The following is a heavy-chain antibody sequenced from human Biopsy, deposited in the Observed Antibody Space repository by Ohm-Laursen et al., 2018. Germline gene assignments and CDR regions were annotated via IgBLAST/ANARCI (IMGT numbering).Heavy chain of an antibody. CDR2: VDYSGSG. V-gene: IGHV4-39*01. D-gene: IGHD3-22*01. CDR1: GGFISSSTFY. J-gene: IGHJ4*02. Sequence: SDTLSLTCTVSGGFISSSTFYWGWIRQPPGKGLEWIGSVDYSGSGHYNPSLESRITISVDTSKNQFSLRLSSVTAADTAVYYCARSPPPYYYDNSGYYWVNWGQGTLVTVSS. CDR3: ARSPPPYYYDNSGYYWVN.